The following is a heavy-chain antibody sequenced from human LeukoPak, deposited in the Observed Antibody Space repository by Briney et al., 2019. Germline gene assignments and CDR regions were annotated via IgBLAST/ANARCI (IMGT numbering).Heavy chain of an antibody. D-gene: IGHD3-9*01. CDR1: GFTFSSYG. J-gene: IGHJ3*02. Sequence: SGGSLRLSCAASGFTFSSYGMHWVRQAPGKGLEWVAVISYDGSNKYYADSVKGRFTISRDNSKNMLYLQMTSLRAEDTAVYYCAKVSGYFDGDDAFDIWGQGTMVTVSS. CDR3: AKVSGYFDGDDAFDI. CDR2: ISYDGSNK. V-gene: IGHV3-30*18.